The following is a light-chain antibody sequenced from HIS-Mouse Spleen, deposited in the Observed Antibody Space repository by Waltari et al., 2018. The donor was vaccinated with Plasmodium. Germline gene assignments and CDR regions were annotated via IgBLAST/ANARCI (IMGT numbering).Light chain of an antibody. CDR2: YKSDSDK. CDR1: SGINVGTYR. Sequence: QAVLTQPSSLSASPGASASLTCTLRSGINVGTYRIYWYQQKPGSPPQHLLRYKSDSDKQQGSGVPRRFSGSKDASANAGILLISGLQSEDEADYYCMIWHSSAWVFGGGTKLTVL. J-gene: IGLJ3*02. CDR3: MIWHSSAWV. V-gene: IGLV5-45*03.